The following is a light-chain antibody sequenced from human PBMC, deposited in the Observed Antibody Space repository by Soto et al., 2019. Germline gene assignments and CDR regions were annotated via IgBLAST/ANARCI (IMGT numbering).Light chain of an antibody. CDR3: QQYGSSSIT. V-gene: IGKV3-20*01. J-gene: IGKJ5*01. CDR1: QSVSSSY. Sequence: EVVMTQSPASLSASLVEMVSVSCRASQSVSSSYLVWYQEKPGPAPRLLIYGASSRATGIPDRFSGSGSGTDFTLTISRLEPEDFAVYYCQQYGSSSITFGQGTRLEIK. CDR2: GAS.